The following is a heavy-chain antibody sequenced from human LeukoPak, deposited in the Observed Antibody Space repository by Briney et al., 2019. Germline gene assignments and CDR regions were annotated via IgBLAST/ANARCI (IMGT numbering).Heavy chain of an antibody. D-gene: IGHD2-8*02. J-gene: IGHJ6*03. V-gene: IGHV3-11*04. Sequence: GGSLRLSCAASGFTVSSNYMSWVRQAPGKGLEWVSYISSSGSTIYYADSVKGRFTISRDNAKNSLYLQMNSLRAEDTAVYYCARDFTGGSYYYYYMDVWGKGTTVTVSS. CDR2: ISSSGSTI. CDR3: ARDFTGGSYYYYYMDV. CDR1: GFTVSSNY.